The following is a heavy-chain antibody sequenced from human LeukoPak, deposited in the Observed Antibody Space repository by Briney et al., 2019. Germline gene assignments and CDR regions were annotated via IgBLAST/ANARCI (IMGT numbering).Heavy chain of an antibody. CDR1: GFRFSTYG. CDR3: AKLIGADAFDF. CDR2: IWYDGSNK. D-gene: IGHD7-27*01. V-gene: IGHV3-33*06. Sequence: AGGSLRLSCAASGFRFSTYGMPWVRQAPGKGLEWVAVIWYDGSNKNYADSVKGRFTISRDNSKNTVYLQMSSLRVEDTAVYYCAKLIGADAFDFWGQGTIVTVSS. J-gene: IGHJ3*01.